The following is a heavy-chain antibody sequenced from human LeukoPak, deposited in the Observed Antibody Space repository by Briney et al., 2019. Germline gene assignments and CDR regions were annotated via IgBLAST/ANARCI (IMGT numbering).Heavy chain of an antibody. D-gene: IGHD2-15*01. V-gene: IGHV3-23*01. CDR3: ARAPVTSCRGAFCYPFDI. CDR2: TSSSDAGT. J-gene: IGHJ4*02. CDR1: GFALSSYA. Sequence: GGSLRLSCAASGFALSSYAMSWVRQAPGEGLEWVSATSSSDAGTYHAESVRGRFTISRDNSKNTLYLQMNSLRADDAAVYYCARAPVTSCRGAFCYPFDIWGQGTLVTVSS.